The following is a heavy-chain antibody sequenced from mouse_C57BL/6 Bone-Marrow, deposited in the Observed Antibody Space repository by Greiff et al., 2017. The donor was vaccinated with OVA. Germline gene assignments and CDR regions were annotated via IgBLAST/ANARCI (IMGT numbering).Heavy chain of an antibody. D-gene: IGHD2-5*01. CDR1: GYTFTDYE. CDR3: TRGYSNYEAMDY. J-gene: IGHJ4*01. V-gene: IGHV1-15*01. CDR2: IDPETGGT. Sequence: VKLMESGAELVRPGASVTLSCKASGYTFTDYEMHWVKQTPVHGLEWIGAIDPETGGTAYNQKFKGKAILTADKSSSTAYMELRSLTSEDSAVYYSTRGYSNYEAMDYWGQGTSVTGSS.